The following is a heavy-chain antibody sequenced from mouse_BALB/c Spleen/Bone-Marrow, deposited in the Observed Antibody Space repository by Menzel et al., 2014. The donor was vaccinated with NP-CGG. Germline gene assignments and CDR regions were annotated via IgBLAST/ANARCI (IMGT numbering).Heavy chain of an antibody. J-gene: IGHJ4*01. CDR2: ISYSGST. CDR3: ATLYGNYDYAMDY. D-gene: IGHD2-1*01. Sequence: DVKLVESGPGLVKPSQSLSLTCTVTGYSITSDYAWNWIRQFPGNKLEWMGYISYSGSTSYHPSLKSRISITRDTSKNQFFLQLNSVTIEDTATYFCATLYGNYDYAMDYWGQGTSVTVSS. V-gene: IGHV3-2*02. CDR1: GYSITSDYA.